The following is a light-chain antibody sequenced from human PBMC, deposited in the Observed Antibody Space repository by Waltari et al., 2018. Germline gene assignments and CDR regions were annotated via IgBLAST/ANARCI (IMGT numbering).Light chain of an antibody. V-gene: IGLV3-10*01. CDR2: EAR. CDR1: ALPHKY. CDR3: YSTDQSGDQRV. Sequence: SYELTQPPSVSVSPGKTARITCSGNALPHKYAYWFQQKSGQAPVLVIYEARKRPPGFPEIFLGSASWTRAIFPINGAQVEEEGYYYCYSTDQSGDQRVFGGGTKRTVL. J-gene: IGLJ2*01.